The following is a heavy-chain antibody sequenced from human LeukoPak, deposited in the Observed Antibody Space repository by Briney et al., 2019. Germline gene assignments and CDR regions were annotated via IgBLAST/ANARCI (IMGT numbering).Heavy chain of an antibody. Sequence: TSETLSLTCTVSGGSISSGGYYWSWIRQHPGKGLEWIGYMYYSGSTNYNPSLKSRVTISVDTSKNQFSLKLSSVTAADTAVYYCAREAEGGSYLDYWGQGTLVTVSS. V-gene: IGHV4-61*08. CDR1: GGSISSGGYY. CDR3: AREAEGGSYLDY. J-gene: IGHJ4*02. D-gene: IGHD1-26*01. CDR2: MYYSGST.